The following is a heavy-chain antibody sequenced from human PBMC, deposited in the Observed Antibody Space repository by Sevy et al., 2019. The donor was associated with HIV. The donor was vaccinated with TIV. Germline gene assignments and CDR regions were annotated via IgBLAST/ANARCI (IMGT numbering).Heavy chain of an antibody. Sequence: GSLRLSCAAPGFTFSSSGMHWVRQAPGEGLGWVAVIWYDGSNKYYADSVKGRVTITRDNSKNTLYLQMKSLRAEDTAVYYCARARPVPVLIVYALADYWGQGTLVTVSS. D-gene: IGHD2-8*01. CDR1: GFTFSSSG. CDR2: IWYDGSNK. CDR3: ARARPVPVLIVYALADY. J-gene: IGHJ4*02. V-gene: IGHV3-33*01.